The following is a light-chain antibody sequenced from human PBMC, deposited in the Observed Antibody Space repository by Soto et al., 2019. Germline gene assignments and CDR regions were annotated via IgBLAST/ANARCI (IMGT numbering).Light chain of an antibody. J-gene: IGLJ2*01. Sequence: QSALTQPASVSGSPGQSITISCTGTSSDVGGYNYVSWYQQHPGKAPKLMIYDVSNRPSGVSNRFSGSKSGNTASLTISGLQAEDEDDDYCSSYTRSSTLYVVFAGGTKLTVL. V-gene: IGLV2-14*01. CDR2: DVS. CDR3: SSYTRSSTLYVV. CDR1: SSDVGGYNY.